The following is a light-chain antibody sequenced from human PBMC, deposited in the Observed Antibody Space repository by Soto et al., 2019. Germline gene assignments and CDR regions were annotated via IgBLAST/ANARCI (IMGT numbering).Light chain of an antibody. CDR3: QQANSFPIT. CDR1: QDVGKS. V-gene: IGKV1-12*01. Sequence: DIQMTQSPPSVSASVGDRVTITCRASQDVGKSLAWYQQKPGKAPTLLIHGASSLQSGVPPRYSGSGYGTDFTLTISRLQPEDFATYYCQQANSFPITLGQGTRLEIK. CDR2: GAS. J-gene: IGKJ5*01.